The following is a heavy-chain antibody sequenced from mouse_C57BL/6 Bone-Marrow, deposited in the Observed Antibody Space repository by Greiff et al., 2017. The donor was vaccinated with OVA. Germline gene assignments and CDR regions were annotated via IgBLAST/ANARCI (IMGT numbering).Heavy chain of an antibody. Sequence: VQLQQPGAELVMPGASVKLSCKASGYTFTSYWMHWVKQRPGQGLEWIGEIDPSDSYTNYNQKFKGKSTLTVDKSSSTAYMQLSSLTSEDSAVYYGARYGYGYDSYYAMDYWGQGTSVTVSS. CDR3: ARYGYGYDSYYAMDY. V-gene: IGHV1-69*01. D-gene: IGHD2-2*01. CDR1: GYTFTSYW. CDR2: IDPSDSYT. J-gene: IGHJ4*01.